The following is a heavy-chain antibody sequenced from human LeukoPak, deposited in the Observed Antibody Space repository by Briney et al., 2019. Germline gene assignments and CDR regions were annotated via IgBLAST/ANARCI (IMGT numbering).Heavy chain of an antibody. V-gene: IGHV3-11*01. CDR2: ISSSGSTI. D-gene: IGHD2-2*01. CDR3: ARRYCSSTSCRNGFDY. Sequence: GESLRLSCAASGFTFSDYYMSWIRQAPGKGLEWVSYISSSGSTIYYADSVKGRFTISRDNAKNSLYLQMNSLRAEDTAVYYCARRYCSSTSCRNGFDYWGQGTLVTVSS. J-gene: IGHJ4*02. CDR1: GFTFSDYY.